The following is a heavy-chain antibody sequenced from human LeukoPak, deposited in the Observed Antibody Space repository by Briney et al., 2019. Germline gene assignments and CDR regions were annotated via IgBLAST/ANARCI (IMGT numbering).Heavy chain of an antibody. CDR1: GFTLSTNA. J-gene: IGHJ4*02. Sequence: GGSLRLSCLTSGFTLSTNAMSWVRQAPGKGLEWISGISGSGASTYYADSVKGRFTISRDDSRNTLYLQMNSLRGDDTAVYYCARYGDYLYYFDYWGQGTLVTVSS. CDR2: ISGSGAST. CDR3: ARYGDYLYYFDY. D-gene: IGHD4-17*01. V-gene: IGHV3-23*01.